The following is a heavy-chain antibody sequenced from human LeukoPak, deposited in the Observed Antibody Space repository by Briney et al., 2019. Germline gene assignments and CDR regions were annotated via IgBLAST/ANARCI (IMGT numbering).Heavy chain of an antibody. CDR1: GFSFSSYN. CDR2: ISSSSSYI. J-gene: IGHJ4*02. V-gene: IGHV3-21*04. Sequence: GGSLRLSCAASGFSFSSYNMNWVRQAPGKGLEWVSSISSSSSYIYYADSVKGRFTISRDNAKNTLYLQMSSLRAEGTAVYYCARKASNFDYWGQGTLVTVSS. CDR3: ARKASNFDY.